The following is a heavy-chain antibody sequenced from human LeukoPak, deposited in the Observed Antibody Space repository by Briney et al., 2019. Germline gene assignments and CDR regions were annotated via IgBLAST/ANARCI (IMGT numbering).Heavy chain of an antibody. CDR1: GFTFSSYA. D-gene: IGHD1-26*01. V-gene: IGHV3-23*01. CDR3: AKDPDSGSSM. CDR2: ISGSGGHT. Sequence: GGSLRLSCAASGFTFSSYAMSWVRQAPGKGLEWVSGISGSGGHTYYADSVKGRFTISRDNSKNTLYLQMNSLRAEDTAVYYCAKDPDSGSSMGGQGTLVTVSS. J-gene: IGHJ4*02.